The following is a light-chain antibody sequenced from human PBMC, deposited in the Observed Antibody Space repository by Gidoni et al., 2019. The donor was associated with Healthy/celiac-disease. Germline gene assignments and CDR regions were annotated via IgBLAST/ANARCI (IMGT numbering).Light chain of an antibody. CDR2: GAS. CDR3: QQYNNWPPWT. J-gene: IGKJ1*01. V-gene: IGKV3-15*01. CDR1: QSVSSN. Sequence: DIVMTQSPATLSVSPGERATLSCRASQSVSSNLAWYQQKPGQAPRLLIYGASTRATGIPARFSGSGSGTEFTLTISSLQSEDFAVYYCQQYNNWPPWTCGQXTKVEIK.